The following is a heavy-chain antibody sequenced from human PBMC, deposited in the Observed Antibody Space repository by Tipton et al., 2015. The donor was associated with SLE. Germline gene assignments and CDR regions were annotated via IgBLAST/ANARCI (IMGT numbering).Heavy chain of an antibody. CDR1: GGSFSGYY. Sequence: TLSLTCTVSGGSFSGYYWSWIRQPPGKGLEWIGEINHSGSTNYNPSLKSRVTISVDTSKNQFSLKLSSVTAADTAVYYCARGHSVTFGGAIRGWFDPWGQGTLVTVSS. CDR2: INHSGST. V-gene: IGHV4-34*01. CDR3: ARGHSVTFGGAIRGWFDP. D-gene: IGHD3-16*01. J-gene: IGHJ5*02.